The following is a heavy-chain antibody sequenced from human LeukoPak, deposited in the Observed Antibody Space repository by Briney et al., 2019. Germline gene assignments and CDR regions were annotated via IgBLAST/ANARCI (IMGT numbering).Heavy chain of an antibody. CDR2: INDGGGST. Sequence: PGGPLILSCAACGFTVSTYVMSWVRQARGKGLEWVSSINDGGGSTYYADSVKGRFTISRDNSKNTLYLQMNSLRAEDTAVYYCAKPDGPDYWGQGTLVTVSS. V-gene: IGHV3-23*01. J-gene: IGHJ4*02. CDR1: GFTVSTYV. CDR3: AKPDGPDY.